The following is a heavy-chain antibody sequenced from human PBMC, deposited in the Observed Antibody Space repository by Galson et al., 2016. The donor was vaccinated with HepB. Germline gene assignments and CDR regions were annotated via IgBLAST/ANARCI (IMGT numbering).Heavy chain of an antibody. Sequence: SVKVSCKASEYTFTSYAINWVRQAPGQGLEWMGWIDTNTGNPTYAQGFTGRFVFSLDTSVSTAYLQINSLEAEDTAVYYCARKMYGRRLYDYGMDVWGQGTTVTVSS. J-gene: IGHJ6*02. CDR3: ARKMYGRRLYDYGMDV. D-gene: IGHD2-8*01. CDR2: IDTNTGNP. CDR1: EYTFTSYA. V-gene: IGHV7-4-1*02.